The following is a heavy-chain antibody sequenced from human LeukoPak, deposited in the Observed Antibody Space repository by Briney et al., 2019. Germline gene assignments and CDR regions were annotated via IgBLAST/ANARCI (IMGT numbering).Heavy chain of an antibody. CDR2: ISSSGSTI. CDR3: ARAFGYSSGWYGDYYYMDV. J-gene: IGHJ6*03. D-gene: IGHD6-19*01. V-gene: IGHV3-48*03. Sequence: GGSLRLSCVASGFTFSSYEMNWVRQAPGKGLEWVSYISSSGSTIYYADSVKGRFTISRDNAKNSLYLQMNSLRAEDTAVYYCARAFGYSSGWYGDYYYMDVWGKGTTVTVSS. CDR1: GFTFSSYE.